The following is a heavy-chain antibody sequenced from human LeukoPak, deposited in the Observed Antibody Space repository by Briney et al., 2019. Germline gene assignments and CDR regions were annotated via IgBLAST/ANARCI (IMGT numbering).Heavy chain of an antibody. CDR2: IYHSGST. Sequence: SGTLSLTCTVSDDSINTFYWSWIRQPPGKGLEWIGYIYHSGSTKHNPSLRSRVTRAVDTSKSQLSLKLNSVTAADTAVYFCARVRWLHAYYTYYYMDVWGRGTTVTVSS. D-gene: IGHD3-22*01. CDR3: ARVRWLHAYYTYYYMDV. V-gene: IGHV4-59*01. CDR1: DDSINTFY. J-gene: IGHJ6*03.